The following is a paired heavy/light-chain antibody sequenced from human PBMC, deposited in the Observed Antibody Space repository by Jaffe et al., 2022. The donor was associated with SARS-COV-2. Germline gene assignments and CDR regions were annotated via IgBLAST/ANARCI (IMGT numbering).Light chain of an antibody. CDR1: QTIISY. CDR3: QQSYNAPFT. CDR2: GAS. V-gene: IGKV1-39*01. J-gene: IGKJ2*01. Sequence: DIQMTQSPSSLSASVGDRVTITCRASQTIISYLNWYQQKPGKAPRFLIYGASSVQSGVPSRFSGSGSGTDFTLTISNLQPEDFATYYCQQSYNAPFTFGQGTRLDIK.
Heavy chain of an antibody. CDR3: ARDSTSSRGYYFDY. CDR1: GGSVTRDGYY. Sequence: QVQLQESGPGLVKPSETLSLTCAVSGGSVTRDGYYWTWIRQPPGRGLEWIGDISFSGRTNYNPSLKSRVTILVDTSKNQFSLKLNSVSAADTATYYCARDSTSSRGYYFDYWGQGALVTVSS. V-gene: IGHV4-61*08. J-gene: IGHJ4*02. CDR2: ISFSGRT. D-gene: IGHD3-22*01.